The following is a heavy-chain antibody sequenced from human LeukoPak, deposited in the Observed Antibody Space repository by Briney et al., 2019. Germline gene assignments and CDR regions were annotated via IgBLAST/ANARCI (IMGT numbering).Heavy chain of an antibody. CDR2: ISKDGNIR. D-gene: IGHD3-16*01. V-gene: IGHV3-30-3*01. Sequence: GGSLRLSCSASGFTFSSYAMDWVRQAPGMGLEWVAIISKDGNIRNYAVSVKGRFTVSRDNSKSTLYLQMNNLRIDDTAIYYCAGETFGSWGQGTLVTVSS. CDR3: AGETFGS. CDR1: GFTFSSYA. J-gene: IGHJ5*02.